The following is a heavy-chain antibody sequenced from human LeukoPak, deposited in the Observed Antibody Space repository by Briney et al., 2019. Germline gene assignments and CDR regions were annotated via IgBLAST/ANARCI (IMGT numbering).Heavy chain of an antibody. CDR1: GYRFTSYW. Sequence: PGESLKISCKGSGYRFTSYWIGWVRQMPGKGLEWMGIIYPGDSDTRYNPFFQGQVTISTDKSISTAYMQWSSLKASDTAMYYCASLMGSYSSGWPRGGFGYWGQGTLVTVSS. D-gene: IGHD6-19*01. J-gene: IGHJ4*02. V-gene: IGHV5-51*01. CDR2: IYPGDSDT. CDR3: ASLMGSYSSGWPRGGFGY.